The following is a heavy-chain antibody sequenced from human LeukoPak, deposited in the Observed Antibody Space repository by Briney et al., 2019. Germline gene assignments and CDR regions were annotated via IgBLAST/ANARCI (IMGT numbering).Heavy chain of an antibody. CDR2: IYYSGST. CDR3: ARGAGYSSSRYPPLRLDY. Sequence: SETLSLTCTVSGGSISSSSYYWGWIRQPPGKGLEWIGSIYYSGSTYYNPSLKSRVTISVDTSKNQFSLKLSSVTAADTAVYHCARGAGYSSSRYPPLRLDYWGQGTLVTVSS. D-gene: IGHD6-13*01. CDR1: GGSISSSSYY. V-gene: IGHV4-39*07. J-gene: IGHJ4*02.